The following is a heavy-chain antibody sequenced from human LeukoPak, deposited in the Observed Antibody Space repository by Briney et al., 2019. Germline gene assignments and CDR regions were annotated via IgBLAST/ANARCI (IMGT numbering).Heavy chain of an antibody. CDR1: GFTFSTYA. CDR3: ARDPLHWNDGVDDSFDI. Sequence: GRSLRLSCAASGFTFSTYAMNWVRQAPGKGLEWVAVISYDGRQNYYADSVKGRFTTSRDNTKNSLYLQMNSLRVEDTAVYYCARDPLHWNDGVDDSFDIWGQGTMVTVSS. D-gene: IGHD1-1*01. V-gene: IGHV3-30*04. J-gene: IGHJ3*02. CDR2: ISYDGRQN.